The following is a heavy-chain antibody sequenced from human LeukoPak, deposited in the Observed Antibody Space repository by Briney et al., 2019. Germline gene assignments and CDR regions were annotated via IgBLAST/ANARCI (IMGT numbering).Heavy chain of an antibody. CDR2: IKQDGSER. V-gene: IGHV3-7*01. J-gene: IGHJ4*02. Sequence: GGSLRLSCAASGFTFSSYWMSWVRQAPGKGLEWVANIKQDGSERYYVDSVKGRFTISRDNAKNSLYLQMNSLRAGGTAVYYCARPGLGYCSGGSCYSLLYYFDYWGQGTLVTVSS. CDR1: GFTFSSYW. CDR3: ARPGLGYCSGGSCYSLLYYFDY. D-gene: IGHD2-15*01.